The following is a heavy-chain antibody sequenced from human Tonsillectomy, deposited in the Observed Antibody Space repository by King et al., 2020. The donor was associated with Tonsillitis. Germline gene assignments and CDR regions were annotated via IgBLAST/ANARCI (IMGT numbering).Heavy chain of an antibody. D-gene: IGHD2-2*01. CDR1: GFTFSNAW. Sequence: VQLVESGGGLVKPGGSLRLSCAASGFTFSNAWMSWVRQAPGKGLEWVGRIKSKTDGGTTDYAAPVKGRFTISRDDSQNTLYLQMNGMKTEDTAVYYCTTDSSGLVVPAADWGQGTLVTVSS. J-gene: IGHJ4*02. V-gene: IGHV3-15*01. CDR3: TTDSSGLVVPAAD. CDR2: IKSKTDGGTT.